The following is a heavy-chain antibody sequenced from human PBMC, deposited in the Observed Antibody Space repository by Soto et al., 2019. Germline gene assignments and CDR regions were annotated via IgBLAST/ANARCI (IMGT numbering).Heavy chain of an antibody. CDR1: GGTFSSYA. V-gene: IGHV1-69*13. Sequence: ASVKVSCKASGGTFSSYAISWLRQAPGQGLEWMGGIIPIFGTANYAQKFQGRVTITADESTSTAYMELSSLRSEDTAVYYCARGANQLPAPPFDSWGQGTLVTVSP. J-gene: IGHJ4*02. CDR2: IIPIFGTA. D-gene: IGHD2-2*01. CDR3: ARGANQLPAPPFDS.